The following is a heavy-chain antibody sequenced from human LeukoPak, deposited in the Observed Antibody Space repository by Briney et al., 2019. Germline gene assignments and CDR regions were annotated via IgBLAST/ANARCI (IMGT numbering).Heavy chain of an antibody. J-gene: IGHJ4*02. CDR1: GGSISSYY. Sequence: SETLSLTCTVSGGSISSYYWSWIRQPPGKGLEWIGYIYYSGSTNYNPSLKSRVTISVDTSKNQFSLKLTSVTAADTAVYYCARGPPGYSSSCFDYWGQGTLVTVSS. D-gene: IGHD6-13*01. CDR2: IYYSGST. V-gene: IGHV4-59*12. CDR3: ARGPPGYSSSCFDY.